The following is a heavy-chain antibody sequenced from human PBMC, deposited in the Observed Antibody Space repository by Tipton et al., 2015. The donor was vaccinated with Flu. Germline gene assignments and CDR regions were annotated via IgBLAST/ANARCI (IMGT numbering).Heavy chain of an antibody. CDR3: ASDYDSSGYGAFDI. Sequence: TLSLTCAVYGGSFSGYYWSSIRQPPGKGLEWIGEINHSGSTNYNPSLKSRVTISVDTSKNQFSLKLSSVTAADTAVYYCASDYDSSGYGAFDIWGQGTMVTVSS. CDR1: GGSFSGYY. J-gene: IGHJ3*02. D-gene: IGHD3-22*01. V-gene: IGHV4-34*01. CDR2: INHSGST.